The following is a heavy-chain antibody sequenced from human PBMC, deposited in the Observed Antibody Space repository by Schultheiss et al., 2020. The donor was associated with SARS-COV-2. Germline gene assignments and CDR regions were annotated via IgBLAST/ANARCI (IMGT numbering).Heavy chain of an antibody. Sequence: SETLSLTCTVSGGSTSSSNWWTWVRQPPGKGLEWIGEIYHSGTTNYSPSLKSRVTISVDKSKNQFSLKLTSVTAADTAVYYCARRSLATFLDYGVDVWGQGTTVTVSS. J-gene: IGHJ6*02. CDR1: GGSTSSSNW. D-gene: IGHD2-15*01. CDR3: ARRSLATFLDYGVDV. V-gene: IGHV4-4*02. CDR2: IYHSGTT.